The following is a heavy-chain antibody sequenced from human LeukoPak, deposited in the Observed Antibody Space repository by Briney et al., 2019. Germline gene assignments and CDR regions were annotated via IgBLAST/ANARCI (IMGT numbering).Heavy chain of an antibody. CDR3: AKGAAAGKVDWFDP. Sequence: GGSLRLSCAASGFTFSAFAMTWVRQAPGKAPEWVSSITGGANSAFYADSVKGRFTFSRDNSKNTLYLQLNSLRAEDTAVYYCAKGAAAGKVDWFDPWGQGTLVTVSS. J-gene: IGHJ5*02. D-gene: IGHD6-13*01. V-gene: IGHV3-23*01. CDR2: ITGGANSA. CDR1: GFTFSAFA.